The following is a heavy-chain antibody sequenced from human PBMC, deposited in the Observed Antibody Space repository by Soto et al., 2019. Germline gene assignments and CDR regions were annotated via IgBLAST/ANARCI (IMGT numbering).Heavy chain of an antibody. CDR2: INPNSGGT. J-gene: IGHJ6*02. CDR3: ARDLTVTIFGVVTHYGMDV. CDR1: GYTFTGYY. D-gene: IGHD3-3*01. Sequence: QVQLVQSGAEVKKPGASVKVSCKASGYTFTGYYMHWVRQAPGQGLEWMGWINPNSGGTNYAQKLQGRVTMTRDTSISTAYMELSRLRSDDTAVYYCARDLTVTIFGVVTHYGMDVWGQGTTVTVSS. V-gene: IGHV1-2*02.